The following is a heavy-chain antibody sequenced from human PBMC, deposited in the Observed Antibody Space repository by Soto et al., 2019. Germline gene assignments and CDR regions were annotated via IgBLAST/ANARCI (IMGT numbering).Heavy chain of an antibody. CDR3: ARDIGWEP. Sequence: QVQLQQSGPGLVKPSHTLSLTCAISGDSVSSTGAAWNWIRQSPSRGLEWLGRTYYRSKWYHEYALSVKGRITINPDTSKNQFSLQLNSVTPEDTALYYCARDIGWEPWGQGTLVTVSS. D-gene: IGHD6-19*01. CDR2: TYYRSKWYH. CDR1: GDSVSSTGAA. J-gene: IGHJ4*02. V-gene: IGHV6-1*01.